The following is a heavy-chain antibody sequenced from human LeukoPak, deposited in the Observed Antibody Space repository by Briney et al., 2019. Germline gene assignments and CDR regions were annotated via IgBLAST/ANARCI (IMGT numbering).Heavy chain of an antibody. V-gene: IGHV1-24*01. CDR2: IIPIFKTA. Sequence: GASVKVSCKVSGYTLTELSMHWVRQAPGKGLEWMGGIIPIFKTANYAQNFQGRVTITADDSTNIAYMELSSLRSEDTAVYYCASCKGYYYYYMDVWGKGTTVTVSS. J-gene: IGHJ6*03. CDR1: GYTLTELS. D-gene: IGHD1-26*01. CDR3: ASCKGYYYYYMDV.